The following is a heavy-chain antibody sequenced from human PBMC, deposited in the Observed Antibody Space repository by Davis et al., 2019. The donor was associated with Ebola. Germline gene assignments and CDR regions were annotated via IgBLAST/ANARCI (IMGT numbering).Heavy chain of an antibody. J-gene: IGHJ6*04. CDR3: ARSILGYGMDV. Sequence: PGRSLRLSCAASGFTFSSYSMNWVRQAPGKGLEWVSSISSSSSYIYYADSVKGRFTISRDNAKNSLYLQMNSLRAEDTAVYYCARSILGYGMDVWGKGTTVTVSS. CDR2: ISSSSSYI. CDR1: GFTFSSYS. D-gene: IGHD6-6*01. V-gene: IGHV3-21*01.